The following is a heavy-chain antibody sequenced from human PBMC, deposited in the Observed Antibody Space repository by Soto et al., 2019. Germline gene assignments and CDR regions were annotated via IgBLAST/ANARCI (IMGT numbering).Heavy chain of an antibody. J-gene: IGHJ3*02. V-gene: IGHV3-23*01. CDR1: GFTFSSYA. D-gene: IGHD5-12*01. Sequence: EVQLLESGGGLVQPGGSLRLSCAASGFTFSSYAMSWVRQAPGKGLEWISAISGSGGSTYYTDSVKGRFTISRDNSKNTLYLQMNSLRAEDTAVYYCAKSGIVATKIDAFDIWGQGTMVTVSS. CDR3: AKSGIVATKIDAFDI. CDR2: ISGSGGST.